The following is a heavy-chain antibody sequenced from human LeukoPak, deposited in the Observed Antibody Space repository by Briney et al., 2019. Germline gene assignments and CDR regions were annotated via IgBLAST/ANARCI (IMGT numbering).Heavy chain of an antibody. V-gene: IGHV4-34*01. CDR1: GGSFRGYY. CDR2: INHSGST. Sequence: KPSETLSLTCAVYGGSFRGYYRSWIRQPPGKGLEWIGEINHSGSTNYNPSLKSRVTISVDSSKNQFSLKLSSVTAADTAVYYCARGYGSSWYAYWGQGTLVTVSS. CDR3: ARGYGSSWYAY. D-gene: IGHD6-13*01. J-gene: IGHJ4*02.